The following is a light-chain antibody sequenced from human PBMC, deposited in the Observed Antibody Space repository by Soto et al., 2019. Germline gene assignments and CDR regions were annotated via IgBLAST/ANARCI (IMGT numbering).Light chain of an antibody. CDR3: QQYGSSPRT. Sequence: EAVFTQSPVTLSLAPGERATLSCRASQSVSGYLAWYQQKPGQAPRLLIYDVSSRATGIPDRFSGSGSGTDFTLTISRLEPEDFAVYYCQQYGSSPRTFGQGTKVDIK. CDR2: DVS. J-gene: IGKJ1*01. V-gene: IGKV3-20*01. CDR1: QSVSGY.